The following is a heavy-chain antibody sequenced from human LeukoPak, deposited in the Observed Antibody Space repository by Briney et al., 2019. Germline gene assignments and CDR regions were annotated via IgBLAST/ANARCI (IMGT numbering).Heavy chain of an antibody. CDR2: ISSSSSYI. CDR3: ARVSKGELSLYAIDY. CDR1: GFTFSSYS. Sequence: GGSLRLSCAASGFTFSSYSMNWVRQAPGKGLEWVSSISSSSSYIYYADSVKGRFTISRDNAKNSLYLQMNSLRAEDTAVYYCARVSKGELSLYAIDYWGQGTLVTVSS. D-gene: IGHD3-16*02. J-gene: IGHJ4*02. V-gene: IGHV3-21*01.